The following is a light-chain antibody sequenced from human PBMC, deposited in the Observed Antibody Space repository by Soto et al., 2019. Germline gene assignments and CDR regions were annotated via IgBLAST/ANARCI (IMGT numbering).Light chain of an antibody. V-gene: IGKV1-5*03. J-gene: IGKJ5*01. CDR3: QNHDSAPIT. Sequence: IQMTQSPSTLDASVGDRGTITCRASQSISSWLAWYQQKPGKXXKXXIYKASTLKSGVPSRFSGSGSGTEFTLTISSLKPGDVATYYCQNHDSAPITFGQGTRLDIK. CDR1: QSISSW. CDR2: KAS.